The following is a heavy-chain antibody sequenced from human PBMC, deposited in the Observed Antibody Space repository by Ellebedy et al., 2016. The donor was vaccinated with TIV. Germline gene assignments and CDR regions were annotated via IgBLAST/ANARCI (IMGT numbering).Heavy chain of an antibody. CDR1: GGTLSGHY. CDR3: ARRLGPDIVVVVAGSFDY. V-gene: IGHV4-34*01. Sequence: MPSETLSLTCGISGGTLSGHYWSWIRQPPGKGLEWIGEINHSGSTNYNPSLKSRVTISVDTSKNQFSLKLSSVTAADTAVYYCARRLGPDIVVVVAGSFDYWGQGTLVTVSS. D-gene: IGHD2-15*01. J-gene: IGHJ4*02. CDR2: INHSGST.